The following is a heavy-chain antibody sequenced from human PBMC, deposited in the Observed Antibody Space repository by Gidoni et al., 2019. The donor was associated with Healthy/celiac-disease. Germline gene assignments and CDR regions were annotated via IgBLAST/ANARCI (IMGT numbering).Heavy chain of an antibody. CDR3: AREGRIAAHPINHWFDP. CDR2: ISYDGSNK. V-gene: IGHV3-30-3*01. CDR1: GFTFSSLA. D-gene: IGHD6-6*01. J-gene: IGHJ5*02. Sequence: QVQLVESGVGVVQPGRSLSLSCAASGFTFSSLAMHWVRQAPGKGLEWGAVISYDGSNKYYADSVKGRFTISRDNSKNTLYLQMNSLRAEDTAVYYCAREGRIAAHPINHWFDPWGQGTLVTVSS.